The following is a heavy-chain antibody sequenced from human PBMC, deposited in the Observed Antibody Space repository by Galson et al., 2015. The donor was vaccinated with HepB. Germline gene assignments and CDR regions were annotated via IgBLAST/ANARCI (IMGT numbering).Heavy chain of an antibody. CDR3: AKCNIPSGNFYPLGDPYFDS. CDR1: GFHFRNYG. D-gene: IGHD3-10*01. J-gene: IGHJ4*02. V-gene: IGHV3-23*01. Sequence: SLRLSCAASGFHFRNYGMFWVRQAPGKGLEWLSAISGTGDHTYYADSVKGRFTISRDNSQNTVYLQMSGLGAEETALYYCAKCNIPSGNFYPLGDPYFDSWGQGALVTVSS. CDR2: ISGTGDHT.